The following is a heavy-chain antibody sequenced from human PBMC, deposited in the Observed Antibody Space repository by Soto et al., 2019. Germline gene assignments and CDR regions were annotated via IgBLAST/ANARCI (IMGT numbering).Heavy chain of an antibody. D-gene: IGHD6-19*01. CDR3: ARLFDTSGWYDY. J-gene: IGHJ4*02. Sequence: SLKISCKGSGYSFTSYWIGWVRQMPGKGLERMGIIYPGDSDTRYSPSFQGQVTISADKSITTTYLQWSSLKASDTAIYYCARLFDTSGWYDYWGQGTLVTVSS. CDR2: IYPGDSDT. V-gene: IGHV5-51*01. CDR1: GYSFTSYW.